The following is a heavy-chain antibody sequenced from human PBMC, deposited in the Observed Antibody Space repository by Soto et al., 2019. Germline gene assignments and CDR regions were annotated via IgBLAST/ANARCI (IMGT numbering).Heavy chain of an antibody. CDR1: GFPLRNYA. Sequence: GGSLRLSCAASGFPLRNYAMSWVRQAPGKGLEWVSAISVSGDSTYYADSVKGRFTISRDNSKNTLYLQMNSLRAEDTAVYYCATLVVVAATYNWFDPWGQGTPVTVSS. J-gene: IGHJ5*02. CDR2: ISVSGDST. V-gene: IGHV3-23*01. D-gene: IGHD2-15*01. CDR3: ATLVVVAATYNWFDP.